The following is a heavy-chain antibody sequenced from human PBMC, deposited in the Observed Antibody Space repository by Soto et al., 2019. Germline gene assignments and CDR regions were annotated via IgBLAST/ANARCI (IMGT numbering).Heavy chain of an antibody. CDR2: IISSLGSA. Sequence: QVQLVQSGAEVKKPGSSVKVSCKASGGTFSSYAISWVRQAPEQGLQWMGGIISSLGSANYAQKFKGRVKSAADEATSQAYMKLRSLRSEDTAVYECEIHSGSSPEGRYYYGMDVWGQGTTVTVSS. CDR1: GGTFSSYA. J-gene: IGHJ6*02. V-gene: IGHV1-69*11. CDR3: EIHSGSSPEGRYYYGMDV. D-gene: IGHD1-26*01.